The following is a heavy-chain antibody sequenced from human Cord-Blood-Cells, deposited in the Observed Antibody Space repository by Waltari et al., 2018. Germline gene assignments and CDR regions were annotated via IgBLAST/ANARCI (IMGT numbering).Heavy chain of an antibody. Sequence: EVQLVESGGGLVQPGGSLRLSCAASGFTVSSNYMSWVRQAPGKGLEWVSVIYSGGSTYYADCVKGRFTISRHNSKNTLYLQMNSLRAEDTAVYYCAREDCSSTSCYDYWGQGTLVTVSS. D-gene: IGHD2-2*01. CDR1: GFTVSSNY. V-gene: IGHV3-53*04. CDR2: IYSGGST. J-gene: IGHJ4*02. CDR3: AREDCSSTSCYDY.